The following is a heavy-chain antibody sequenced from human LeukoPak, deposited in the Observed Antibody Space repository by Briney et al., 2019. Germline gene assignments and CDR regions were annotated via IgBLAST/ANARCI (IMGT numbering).Heavy chain of an antibody. CDR3: AKDGSGWFYGYFDY. Sequence: GGSLRLSCAASGMTFRSHWMTWVRQTTGKGLEWLATIKSDGSEIYYLDSVKGRFTISRDNAKNSLYLQMNSLRAEDTALYYCAKDGSGWFYGYFDYWGQGTLVTVSS. V-gene: IGHV3-7*03. D-gene: IGHD6-19*01. J-gene: IGHJ4*02. CDR1: GMTFRSHW. CDR2: IKSDGSEI.